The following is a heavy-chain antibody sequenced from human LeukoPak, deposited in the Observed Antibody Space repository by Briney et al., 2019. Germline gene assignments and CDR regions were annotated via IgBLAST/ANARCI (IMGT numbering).Heavy chain of an antibody. CDR1: GGSISSYY. J-gene: IGHJ4*02. V-gene: IGHV4-4*07. Sequence: SETLSLTCTVSGGSISSYYWNWIRQPAGKGLEWIGRIYSSGSTNYNPSLKSRVTMSVDTSKNQFSLKLSSVTAADTAVYYCARDHDFWSGYLYYWGQGTLVTVSS. CDR2: IYSSGST. CDR3: ARDHDFWSGYLYY. D-gene: IGHD3-3*01.